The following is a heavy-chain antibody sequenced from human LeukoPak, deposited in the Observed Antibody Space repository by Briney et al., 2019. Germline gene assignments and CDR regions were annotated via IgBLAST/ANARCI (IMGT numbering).Heavy chain of an antibody. Sequence: GGSLRLSCAASGFTFDDAMHWVRQTPGKGLERVSLISEDGGDTWYADSVKGRFTISRDNSKNSLYLQMNSLRAEDTAFYYCAKDKTRGPGDYWGQGTLVTVSS. CDR3: AKDKTRGPGDY. CDR2: ISEDGGDT. CDR1: GFTFDDA. D-gene: IGHD1-14*01. V-gene: IGHV3-43*02. J-gene: IGHJ4*02.